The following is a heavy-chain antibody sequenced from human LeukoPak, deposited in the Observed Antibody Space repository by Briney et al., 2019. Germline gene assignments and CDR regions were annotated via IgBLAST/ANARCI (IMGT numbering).Heavy chain of an antibody. CDR1: GFTFSSYA. CDR2: ISYDGSNK. Sequence: GGSLRLSCAASGFTFSSYAMHWVRQAPGKGLEWVAVISYDGSNKYYADSVKGRFTISRDNSKNTLYLQMNSLRAGDTAVYYCARGPMIRYGSGSYWALDFDYWGQGTLVTVSS. CDR3: ARGPMIRYGSGSYWALDFDY. J-gene: IGHJ4*02. V-gene: IGHV3-30-3*01. D-gene: IGHD3-10*01.